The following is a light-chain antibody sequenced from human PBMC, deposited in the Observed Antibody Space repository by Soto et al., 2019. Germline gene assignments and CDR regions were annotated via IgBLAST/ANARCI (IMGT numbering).Light chain of an antibody. J-gene: IGKJ2*01. CDR3: QQYDHPPYT. Sequence: DIQMTQSPSSLSASVGDRVTITCRTSQPINIYLNWYQQKPGKAPKLLIYDASNLERGVPSRFSGSGSGTDFSLTVDSLQPEDTATYYCQQYDHPPYTFGQGTKLEIK. V-gene: IGKV1-33*01. CDR1: QPINIY. CDR2: DAS.